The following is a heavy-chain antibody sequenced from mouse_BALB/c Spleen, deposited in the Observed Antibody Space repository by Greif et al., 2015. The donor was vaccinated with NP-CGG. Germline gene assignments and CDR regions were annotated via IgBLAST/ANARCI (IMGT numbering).Heavy chain of an antibody. CDR2: IHPNSGNT. CDR1: GYTFTSSW. J-gene: IGHJ4*01. D-gene: IGHD2-1*01. CDR3: ARHYGNSLAMDY. Sequence: QVQLQQSGSALVRPGASVKLSCKASGYTFTSSWMHWAKQRPGQGLEWIGEIHPNSGNTNYNEKFKGKATLTVDTSSSTASVDLSSLTSEDSAVYYCARHYGNSLAMDYWGQGTSVTVSS. V-gene: IGHV1S130*01.